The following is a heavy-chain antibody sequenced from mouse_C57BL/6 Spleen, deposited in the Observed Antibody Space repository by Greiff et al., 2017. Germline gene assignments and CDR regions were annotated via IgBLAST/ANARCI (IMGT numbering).Heavy chain of an antibody. J-gene: IGHJ3*01. Sequence: QVQLKQSGAELMKPGASVKLSCKATGYTFTGYWIEWVKQRPGHGLEWIGEILPGSGSTNYNEKFKGKATFTADTSSNTAYIQLSSLTTEDSAIYYCARRGGLRAWFAYWGQGTLVTVSA. V-gene: IGHV1-9*01. CDR1: GYTFTGYW. CDR2: ILPGSGST. D-gene: IGHD3-1*01. CDR3: ARRGGLRAWFAY.